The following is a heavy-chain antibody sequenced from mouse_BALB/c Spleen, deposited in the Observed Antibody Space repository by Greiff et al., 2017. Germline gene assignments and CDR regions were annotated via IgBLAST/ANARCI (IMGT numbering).Heavy chain of an antibody. V-gene: IGHV5-9-4*01. CDR3: AREEITTATGAMDY. Sequence: EVMLVESGGGLVKPGGSLKLSCAASGFTFSSYAMSWVRQSPEKRLEWVAEISSGGSYTYYPDTVTGRFTISRDNAKNTLYLEMSSLRSEDTAMYYCAREEITTATGAMDYWGQGTSVTVSS. CDR2: ISSGGSYT. J-gene: IGHJ4*01. CDR1: GFTFSSYA. D-gene: IGHD1-2*01.